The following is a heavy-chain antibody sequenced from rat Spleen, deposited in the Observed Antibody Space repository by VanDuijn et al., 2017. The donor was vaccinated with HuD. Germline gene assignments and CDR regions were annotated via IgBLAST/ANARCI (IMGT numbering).Heavy chain of an antibody. D-gene: IGHD1-9*01. V-gene: IGHV2-1*01. J-gene: IGHJ1*01. CDR1: GFSLISNT. CDR3: ARDSTYPWGYFDF. CDR2: MWGDGST. Sequence: QVQLKESGPGLVQPSQTLSLTCTVSGFSLISNTVHWVRQPPGKGLEWMGGMWGDGSTNYNPALKTRLSISRDTSKSQVFLKMNSLQTEDTATYYCARDSTYPWGYFDFWGPGTMVTVSS.